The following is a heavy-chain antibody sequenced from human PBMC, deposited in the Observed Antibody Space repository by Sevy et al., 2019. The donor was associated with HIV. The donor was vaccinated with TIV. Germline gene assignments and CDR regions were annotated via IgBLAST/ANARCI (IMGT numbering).Heavy chain of an antibody. CDR2: ISYDGSNK. V-gene: IGHV3-30*14. CDR1: GFTFSSYA. D-gene: IGHD1-26*01. CDR3: ARAGTGSYRAYFDY. Sequence: SCAASGFTFSSYAMHWVRQAPGKGLEWVAVISYDGSNKYYADSVKGRFTISRDNSKNTLYLQMNSLRAEDTAVYYCARAGTGSYRAYFDYWGQGTLVTVSS. J-gene: IGHJ4*02.